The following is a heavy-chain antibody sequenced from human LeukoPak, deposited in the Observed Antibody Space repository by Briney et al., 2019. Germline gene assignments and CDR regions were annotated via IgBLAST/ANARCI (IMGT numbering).Heavy chain of an antibody. Sequence: GGSLRLSCAASGFTFSSYAMHWVRQAPGKGLEWVAVISYDGSNKYYADSVKGRFTISRDNSKNTLYLQMNSLRAEDTAVYYCASPSYGDSTFIDYWGQGTLVTVSS. CDR3: ASPSYGDSTFIDY. V-gene: IGHV3-30*04. J-gene: IGHJ4*02. CDR1: GFTFSSYA. CDR2: ISYDGSNK. D-gene: IGHD4-17*01.